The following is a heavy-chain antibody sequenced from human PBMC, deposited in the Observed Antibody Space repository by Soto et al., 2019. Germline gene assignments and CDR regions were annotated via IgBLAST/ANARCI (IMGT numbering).Heavy chain of an antibody. Sequence: QVQLQESGPGLVKPSQTLSLTCTVSGGSISSGDFYWSWIRQPPGKGLEWIGYIYYTGSTYYNPSLKSRVTISIDTTKIQFSLNVTSVTASDTAVHYCARVDILTGYHYWGQGTLVTVSS. CDR2: IYYTGST. D-gene: IGHD3-9*01. V-gene: IGHV4-30-4*01. J-gene: IGHJ4*02. CDR1: GGSISSGDFY. CDR3: ARVDILTGYHY.